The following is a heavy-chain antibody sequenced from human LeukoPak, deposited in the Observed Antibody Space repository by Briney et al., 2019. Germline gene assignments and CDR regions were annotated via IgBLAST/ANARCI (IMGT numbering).Heavy chain of an antibody. CDR1: GGSFSGYY. D-gene: IGHD3-10*01. CDR3: ARRFAPSRNDAFDV. Sequence: SETLSLTCAVYGGSFSGYYWSWIRQPPGKGLEWIGETNHSGGTNYNPSLKSRVTISLDTSKNHFSLKLTSVTAADTAVYYCARRFAPSRNDAFDVWGQGTMVTVSS. CDR2: TNHSGGT. J-gene: IGHJ3*01. V-gene: IGHV4-34*01.